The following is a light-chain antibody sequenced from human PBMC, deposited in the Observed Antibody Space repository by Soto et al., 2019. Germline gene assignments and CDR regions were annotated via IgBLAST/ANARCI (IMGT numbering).Light chain of an antibody. CDR2: AAS. CDR3: HQYGDSPQT. Sequence: EIVLTQSPGSLSLSPGDRATLSCRASQTVTSNYLAWYQQKPGQAPRLLIYAASSWATGIPDRFSGCRSGTYFTPTITRLEPEDFAVYYCHQYGDSPQTFGQGTKVEIK. V-gene: IGKV3-20*01. J-gene: IGKJ1*01. CDR1: QTVTSNY.